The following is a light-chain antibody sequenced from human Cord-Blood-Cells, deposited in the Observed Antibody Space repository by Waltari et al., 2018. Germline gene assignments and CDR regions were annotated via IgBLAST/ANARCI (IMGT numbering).Light chain of an antibody. CDR3: CSYAGSSTYV. CDR2: EGG. J-gene: IGLJ1*01. V-gene: IGLV2-23*01. Sequence: QSALTQPASVSGSPGQSITISCTGTSSDVGSYNLVAWYQPHPGKAPKLMIFEGGKRPSGVSNRFSGSKSGNTASLTISGLQAEDEADYYCCSYAGSSTYVFVTGTKVTVL. CDR1: SSDVGSYNL.